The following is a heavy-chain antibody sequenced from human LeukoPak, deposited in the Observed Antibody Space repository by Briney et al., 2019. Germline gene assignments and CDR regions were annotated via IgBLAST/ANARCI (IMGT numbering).Heavy chain of an antibody. CDR3: ARVRKIYVYYFDY. J-gene: IGHJ4*02. CDR1: GFTFSDYY. CDR2: ISSSGSTI. Sequence: NPGGSPRLSCAASGFTFSDYYMSWIRQAPGKGQEWVSYISSSGSTIYYADSVKGRFTISRDNAKNSLYLQMNSLRAEDTAVYYCARVRKIYVYYFDYWGQGTLVTVSS. D-gene: IGHD3-16*01. V-gene: IGHV3-11*04.